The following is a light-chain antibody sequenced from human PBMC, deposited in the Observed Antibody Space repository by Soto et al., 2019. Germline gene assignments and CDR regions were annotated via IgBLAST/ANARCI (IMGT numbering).Light chain of an antibody. V-gene: IGKV3-11*01. CDR2: DTS. Sequence: EIVLTQPPAPLSVSPGERAPSSCRASQSVRIKLAWYQQKPGEAPRLLIYDTSTRATGIPARFSGSGFGTDFTLTIISLEPDEASVYYCQQRSNWPAITFGQGTRVEIK. CDR3: QQRSNWPAIT. J-gene: IGKJ5*01. CDR1: QSVRIK.